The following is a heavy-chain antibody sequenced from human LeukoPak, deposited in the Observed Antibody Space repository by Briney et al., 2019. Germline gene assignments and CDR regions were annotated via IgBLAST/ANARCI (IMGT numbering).Heavy chain of an antibody. CDR2: ISYDGNNK. V-gene: IGHV3-30-3*01. CDR1: GFIFSSHA. Sequence: GGSLRLSCAASGFIFSSHAMHWVRQAPGKGLEWVTIISYDGNNKYYADSVKGRFTISRDNSKNTLYLQMNSLRAEDTAVYHCARDPNDYGSGSHLDYWGQGTLVTVSS. CDR3: ARDPNDYGSGSHLDY. D-gene: IGHD3-10*01. J-gene: IGHJ4*02.